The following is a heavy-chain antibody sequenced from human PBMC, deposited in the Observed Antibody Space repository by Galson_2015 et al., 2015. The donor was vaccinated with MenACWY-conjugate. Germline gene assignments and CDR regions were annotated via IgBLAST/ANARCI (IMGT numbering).Heavy chain of an antibody. V-gene: IGHV3-11*03. CDR1: GFTFSDYY. J-gene: IGHJ4*02. CDR2: ISDSGSYI. Sequence: SLRLSCATSGFTFSDYYMSWFRQAPGKGLEWLSYISDSGSYISHADSVRGRITISRDNAKNSLYLQLNSLTVDDTAVYYCAKIRRGRGYSFGFTENWGLGTQVTVSS. D-gene: IGHD5-18*01. CDR3: AKIRRGRGYSFGFTEN.